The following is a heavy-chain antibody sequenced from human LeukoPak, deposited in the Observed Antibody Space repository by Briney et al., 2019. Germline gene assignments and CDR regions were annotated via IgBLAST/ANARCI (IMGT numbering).Heavy chain of an antibody. CDR3: ARSVVATTDWFDP. J-gene: IGHJ5*02. CDR2: IWYDGSNK. V-gene: IGHV3-33*01. CDR1: GFTFSSYG. D-gene: IGHD2-15*01. Sequence: PGRSLRLSCAASGFTFSSYGMYWVRQAPGKGVEWVAVIWYDGSNKYYGDSVRGRFTISRDNSKNMLYLEMNSLRGEDTAVYYCARSVVATTDWFDPWGQGTQVIVSS.